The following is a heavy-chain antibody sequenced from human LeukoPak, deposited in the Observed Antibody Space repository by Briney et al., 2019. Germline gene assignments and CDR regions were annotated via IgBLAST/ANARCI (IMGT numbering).Heavy chain of an antibody. D-gene: IGHD2-2*01. CDR1: GFTFSSYG. J-gene: IGHJ6*02. V-gene: IGHV3-33*06. CDR2: IWYDGSNK. CDR3: AKDPLVPAALYYYYGMDV. Sequence: GGSLRLSCAASGFTFSSYGMHWVRQAPGKGLEWVAVIWYDGSNKYYADSVKGRFTISRDNSKNTLYLQMNSLRAEDTAVYYCAKDPLVPAALYYYYGMDVWGQGTTVTVSS.